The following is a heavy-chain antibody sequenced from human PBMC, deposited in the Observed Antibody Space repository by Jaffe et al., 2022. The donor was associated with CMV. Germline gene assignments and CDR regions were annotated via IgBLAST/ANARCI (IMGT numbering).Heavy chain of an antibody. Sequence: EVQLVETGGGLIQPGGSLRLSCVASGFDVSGKYMSWVRQAPGKGLEWVSVIYSGGSTYYGDSVRGRFTISRENPKNTLYLQMSSLRVEDTAVYYCAGNLGLRDSYYYYMDVWGKGTTVTVSS. D-gene: IGHD3-10*01. CDR3: AGNLGLRDSYYYYMDV. J-gene: IGHJ6*03. CDR1: GFDVSGKY. V-gene: IGHV3-53*02. CDR2: IYSGGST.